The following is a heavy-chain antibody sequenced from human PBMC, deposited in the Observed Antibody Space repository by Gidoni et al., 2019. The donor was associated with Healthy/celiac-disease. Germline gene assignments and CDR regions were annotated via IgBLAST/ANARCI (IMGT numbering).Heavy chain of an antibody. D-gene: IGHD2-15*01. Sequence: QVQLVQSGAEVKKPGSSVKVSCKASGGTFSSYAISWVRQAPGQGLEWMGGIIPIFGTANYAQKFQGRVTITADESTSTAYMELSSLRSEDTAVDYCARETYCSGGSCYLYGMDVWGQGTTVTVSS. V-gene: IGHV1-69*01. CDR3: ARETYCSGGSCYLYGMDV. CDR2: IIPIFGTA. J-gene: IGHJ6*02. CDR1: GGTFSSYA.